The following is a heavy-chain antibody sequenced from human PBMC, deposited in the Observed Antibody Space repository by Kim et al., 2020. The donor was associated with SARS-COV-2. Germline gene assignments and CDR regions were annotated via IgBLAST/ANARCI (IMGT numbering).Heavy chain of an antibody. CDR1: GGSISSYY. J-gene: IGHJ2*01. V-gene: IGHV4-59*01. Sequence: SETLSLTCTVSGGSISSYYWSWIRQPPGKGLEWIGYIYYSGSTNYNPSLKSRVTISVDTSKNQFSLKLSSVTAADTAVYYCARAGVDWYFDLWGRGTLVTVSS. CDR3: ARAGVDWYFDL. CDR2: IYYSGST.